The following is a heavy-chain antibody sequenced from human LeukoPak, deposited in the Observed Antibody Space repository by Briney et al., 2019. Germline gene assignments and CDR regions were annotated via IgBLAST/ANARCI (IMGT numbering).Heavy chain of an antibody. V-gene: IGHV3-23*01. CDR3: AKDRDSYYDSSGVYYFDY. D-gene: IGHD3-22*01. CDR1: GFTFSSYA. CDR2: ISGTGVNST. J-gene: IGHJ4*02. Sequence: GGSLRLSCAASGFTFSSYAMNWVRQAPGKGLEWVSSISGTGVNSTYYAGSVKGRFTISRDNSKNTLYLQMNSLRAEDTAVYYCAKDRDSYYDSSGVYYFDYWGQGTLVTVSS.